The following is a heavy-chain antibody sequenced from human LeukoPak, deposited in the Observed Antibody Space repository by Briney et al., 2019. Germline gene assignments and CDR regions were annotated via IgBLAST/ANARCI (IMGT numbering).Heavy chain of an antibody. CDR2: IYDGGST. CDR1: GFTVSSNY. CDR3: AREYSGSYFHY. Sequence: GGSLRLSCAASGFTVSSNYMSWVRQAPGKGLEWVSVIYDGGSTYYADSVKGRFTISRDNSKNTLYLQMNSLRAEDTAVYYCAREYSGSYFHYWGQGTLVTVSS. V-gene: IGHV3-53*01. D-gene: IGHD1-26*01. J-gene: IGHJ4*02.